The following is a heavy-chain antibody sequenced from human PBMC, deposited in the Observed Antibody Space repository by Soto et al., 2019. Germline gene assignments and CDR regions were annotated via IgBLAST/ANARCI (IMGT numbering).Heavy chain of an antibody. CDR2: INPSTGTT. CDR1: GYTLSRHF. D-gene: IGHD2-15*01. V-gene: IGHV1-46*01. J-gene: IGHJ4*02. Sequence: GSVKGSRKASGYTLSRHFLHWVRQAPGQGLEWMGLINPSTGTTTYAQKFRGRLAMTSDTSASTVYMELSRLRSEDTALYYCARTLSGGSYTDSRLDHWGQGSLVTV. CDR3: ARTLSGGSYTDSRLDH.